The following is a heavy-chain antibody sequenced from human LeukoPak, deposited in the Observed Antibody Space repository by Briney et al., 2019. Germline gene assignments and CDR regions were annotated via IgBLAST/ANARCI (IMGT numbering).Heavy chain of an antibody. Sequence: ATVKVSCKASGYTFTGYYMHWVRQAPGQGLEWMGWMNPNSGGTNYAQKFQGRVTMTRDTSISTAYMELSRLRSDDTAVSYCARDRHCSSTSCYTTAYFQHWGQGTLVTVSS. V-gene: IGHV1-2*02. D-gene: IGHD2-2*01. J-gene: IGHJ1*01. CDR3: ARDRHCSSTSCYTTAYFQH. CDR2: MNPNSGGT. CDR1: GYTFTGYY.